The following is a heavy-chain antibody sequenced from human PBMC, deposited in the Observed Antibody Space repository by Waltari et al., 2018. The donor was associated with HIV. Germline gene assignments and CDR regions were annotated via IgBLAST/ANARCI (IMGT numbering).Heavy chain of an antibody. CDR2: INEDGNTI. CDR3: VKDMFGEYDY. D-gene: IGHD3-10*02. CDR1: GFSISTYG. Sequence: EVQLVESGGGSVQPGGSLRLSCVVSGFSISTYGMHWVRQTPGKGLVWVARINEDGNTIDHAGSVRGRFTISRDSAKNTLFLQMNSLRDEDTAMYYCVKDMFGEYDYWGQGALVTVSS. J-gene: IGHJ4*02. V-gene: IGHV3-74*01.